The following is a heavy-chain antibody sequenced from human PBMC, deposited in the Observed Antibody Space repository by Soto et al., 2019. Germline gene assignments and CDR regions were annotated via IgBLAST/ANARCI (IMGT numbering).Heavy chain of an antibody. CDR1: GGSISSGGYY. CDR3: ASEFDGDDGVRGMDV. CDR2: IYYSGST. D-gene: IGHD4-17*01. Sequence: QVQLQESGPGLVKPSQTLSLTCTVSGGSISSGGYYWSWIRQHPGKGLEWIGYIYYSGSTYYNPSLKSRVTISVDTSKNQFALKLSSVTAADTAVYYCASEFDGDDGVRGMDVWGQGTTVTVSS. V-gene: IGHV4-31*03. J-gene: IGHJ6*02.